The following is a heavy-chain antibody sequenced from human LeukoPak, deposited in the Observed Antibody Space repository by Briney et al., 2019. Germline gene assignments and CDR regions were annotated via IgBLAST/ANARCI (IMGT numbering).Heavy chain of an antibody. J-gene: IGHJ4*02. CDR1: GFTFSSYA. V-gene: IGHV3-23*01. CDR3: AKSFGYSRSWFDY. Sequence: GGSLRLSCAASGFTFSSYAMSWARQAPGKGLEWVSGISGNGGGTYYAHSVKGRFTISRDNSKNTLYLQMNSLRAEDTAVYYCAKSFGYSRSWFDYWGQGTLVTVSS. D-gene: IGHD6-13*01. CDR2: ISGNGGGT.